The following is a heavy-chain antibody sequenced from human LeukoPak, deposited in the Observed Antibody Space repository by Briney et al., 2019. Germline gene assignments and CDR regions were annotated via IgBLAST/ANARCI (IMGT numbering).Heavy chain of an antibody. Sequence: SETLSLTCTVPSGSSTNYYWSWIRQPAGKGLEWIGRIYIAGYTHYNPSLEDRATMSADTSNNRFTLTLTSVTAADTGVYYCARDGGGFGEFFYYMEVWGQGTTVTVSS. J-gene: IGHJ6*03. D-gene: IGHD3-10*01. V-gene: IGHV4-4*07. CDR1: SGSSTNYY. CDR3: ARDGGGFGEFFYYMEV. CDR2: IYIAGYT.